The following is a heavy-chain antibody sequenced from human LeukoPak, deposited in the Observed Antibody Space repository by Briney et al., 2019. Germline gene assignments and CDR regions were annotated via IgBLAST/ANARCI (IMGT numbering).Heavy chain of an antibody. J-gene: IGHJ4*02. CDR1: GFTFSRYR. CDR2: IIESSSTK. Sequence: GGSLRLSCAVSGFTFSRYRTNWVRQAPGKGREWVSYIIESSSTKYYADSVKGRFTIYRHNAQPSLFLQMSSRRAADPAGYNRASVATSLGFDAYWGERSLVT. CDR3: ASVATSLGFDAY. D-gene: IGHD3-9*01. V-gene: IGHV3-48*01.